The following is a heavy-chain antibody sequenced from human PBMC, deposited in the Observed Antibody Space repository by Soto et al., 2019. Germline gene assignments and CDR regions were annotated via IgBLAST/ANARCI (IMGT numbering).Heavy chain of an antibody. J-gene: IGHJ6*02. CDR2: IGTAGDT. V-gene: IGHV3-13*01. D-gene: IGHD6-13*01. CDR3: ARVGVLQQLGYYYGMDV. Sequence: PGGSLRLSCAASGFTFSSYDMHWVRQATGKGLEWVSAIGTAGDTYYPGSVKGRFTISRENAKNSLYLQMNSLRAEDTAVYYCARVGVLQQLGYYYGMDVWGQGTTVTVS. CDR1: GFTFSSYD.